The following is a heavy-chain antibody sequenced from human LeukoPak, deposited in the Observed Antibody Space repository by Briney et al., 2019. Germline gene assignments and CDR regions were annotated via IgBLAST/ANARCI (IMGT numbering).Heavy chain of an antibody. Sequence: PGGSLRLSCAASGFTFSSYSMNWVRQAPGKGLEWVSSISSSSSYIYYADSVKGRFTISRDNSKNTLYLQMNSLRAEDTAVYYCAKGLLYYYDSSGYYYGDAFDIWGQGTMVTVSS. CDR1: GFTFSSYS. V-gene: IGHV3-21*01. D-gene: IGHD3-22*01. CDR3: AKGLLYYYDSSGYYYGDAFDI. CDR2: ISSSSSYI. J-gene: IGHJ3*02.